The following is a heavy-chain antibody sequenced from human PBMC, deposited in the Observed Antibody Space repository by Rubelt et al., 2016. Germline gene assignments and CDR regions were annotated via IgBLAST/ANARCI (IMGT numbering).Heavy chain of an antibody. CDR1: GFTFSSYA. Sequence: DVQLLESGGGLVQPGGSLRLSCAASGFTFSSYAMSWVRQAPGKGLEWVSVISGSAGRQNNANSVTGRVIISRDKSKKPLYLQMNSLRAEDAAVYHCAKKGHGGKPTDAFDIWGQGTMVTVSS. D-gene: IGHD4-23*01. CDR2: ISGSAGRQ. CDR3: AKKGHGGKPTDAFDI. J-gene: IGHJ3*02. V-gene: IGHV3-23*01.